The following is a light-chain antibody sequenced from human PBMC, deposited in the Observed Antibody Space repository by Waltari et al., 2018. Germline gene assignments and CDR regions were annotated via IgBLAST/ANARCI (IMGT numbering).Light chain of an antibody. Sequence: SWRASQSVGRALAWYQQKPGQAPRLLIYDAFSRATGISDKFSGSGSGTDFTLTISRVEPEDFAVYFCQMYVRLPVTFGQGTKVEVK. V-gene: IGKV3-20*01. J-gene: IGKJ1*01. CDR2: DAF. CDR1: QSVGRA. CDR3: QMYVRLPVT.